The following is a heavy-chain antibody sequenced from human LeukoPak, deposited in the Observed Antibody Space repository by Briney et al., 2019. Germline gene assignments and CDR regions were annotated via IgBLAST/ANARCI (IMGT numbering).Heavy chain of an antibody. Sequence: GGSLRLSCAASGFTFSSYSMNWVRQAPGKGLEWVSYISSSSSTIDYADSVKGRFTISRDNAKNPLYLQMNSLRGEDTAVYYCARDLDSLAFFWGQGTLVTVSS. CDR1: GFTFSSYS. J-gene: IGHJ4*02. CDR2: ISSSSSTI. D-gene: IGHD1-1*01. V-gene: IGHV3-48*01. CDR3: ARDLDSLAFF.